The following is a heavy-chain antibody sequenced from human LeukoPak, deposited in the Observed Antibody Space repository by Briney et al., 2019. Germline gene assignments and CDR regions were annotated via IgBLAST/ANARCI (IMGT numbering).Heavy chain of an antibody. Sequence: GASVKVPCKASGYTFSSYAISWVRQAPGQGLEWMGWINTYNGNTNYAQKLQGRVTMTADTSTSTAYMELRSLTSDDAAVYYCARVGYGDYPFDYWGQGTLVTVSS. V-gene: IGHV1-18*01. CDR3: ARVGYGDYPFDY. CDR1: GYTFSSYA. CDR2: INTYNGNT. J-gene: IGHJ4*02. D-gene: IGHD4-17*01.